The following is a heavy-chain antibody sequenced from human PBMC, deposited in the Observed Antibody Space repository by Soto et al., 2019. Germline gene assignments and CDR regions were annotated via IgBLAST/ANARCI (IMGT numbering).Heavy chain of an antibody. CDR2: INHSGST. CDR1: GGSFSGYY. V-gene: IGHV4-34*01. CDR3: ARRKQWLRSFEY. D-gene: IGHD5-12*01. Sequence: SETLSLTCAVGGGSFSGYYWSWIRQPPGKGLEWIGEINHSGSTNYNPSLKSRVTISVDTSKNQFSLKLSSVTAADTAVYYCARRKQWLRSFEYWGQGTLVTVSS. J-gene: IGHJ4*02.